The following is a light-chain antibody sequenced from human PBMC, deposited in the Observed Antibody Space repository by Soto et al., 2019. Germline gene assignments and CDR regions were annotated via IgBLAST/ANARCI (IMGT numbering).Light chain of an antibody. CDR3: SSSAGNNNLI. CDR1: SSDVGYYKY. CDR2: EVS. J-gene: IGLJ2*01. V-gene: IGLV2-8*01. Sequence: QSALTQPPSASGSPGQSVTISCTGTSSDVGYYKYVSWYQQHPGKAPKLMIYEVSKRPSGVPDRFSGSKSGYTASLTVSGLQAEDEADYYCSSSAGNNNLIFGGGTKVTVL.